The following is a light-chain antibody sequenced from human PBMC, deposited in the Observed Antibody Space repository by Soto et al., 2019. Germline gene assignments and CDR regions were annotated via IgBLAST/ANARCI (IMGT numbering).Light chain of an antibody. V-gene: IGLV2-23*03. Sequence: QSALTQPASVSGSPGQSITISCTGTSSDVGSYNLVSWYQQHPGKAPKLMIYEGSQRPSGISNRFSGSKSGNTASLTISGLQAEDEADYYCCSYAGSSIFVVFGGGTKMTVL. CDR2: EGS. CDR1: SSDVGSYNL. J-gene: IGLJ2*01. CDR3: CSYAGSSIFVV.